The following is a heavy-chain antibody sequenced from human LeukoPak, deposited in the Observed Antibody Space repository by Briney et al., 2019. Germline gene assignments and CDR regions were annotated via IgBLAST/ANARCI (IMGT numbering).Heavy chain of an antibody. CDR2: IYYSGST. V-gene: IGHV4-31*03. CDR3: ARDYYDFWSGRTPYGMDV. J-gene: IGHJ6*02. D-gene: IGHD3-3*01. Sequence: PSQTLSLTCTVSGGSISSGGYYWSWIRQHPGKGLEWIGYIYYSGSTYYSPSLKSRVTISVDTSKNQFSLKLSSVTAADTAVYYCARDYYDFWSGRTPYGMDVWGQGTTVTVSS. CDR1: GGSISSGGYY.